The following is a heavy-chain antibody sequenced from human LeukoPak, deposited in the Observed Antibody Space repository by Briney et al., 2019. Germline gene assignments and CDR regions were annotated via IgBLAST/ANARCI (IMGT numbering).Heavy chain of an antibody. J-gene: IGHJ4*02. CDR3: TTGIQVVAATKLFDY. D-gene: IGHD2-15*01. Sequence: GGSLRLSCAASGFRFRNAWMTWVRQAPGKGLEWVGRIKDKTDGGTTDYAAPVKGRFTISRDDSKNTLYLQMDSLKTEDTAVYYCTTGIQVVAATKLFDYWGQGTLVTVS. CDR2: IKDKTDGGTT. V-gene: IGHV3-15*01. CDR1: GFRFRNAW.